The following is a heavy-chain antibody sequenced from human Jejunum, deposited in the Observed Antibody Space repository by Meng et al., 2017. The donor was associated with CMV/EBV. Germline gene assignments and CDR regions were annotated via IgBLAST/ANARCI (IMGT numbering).Heavy chain of an antibody. V-gene: IGHV4-4*07. Sequence: PGPAEATETLSLTFSFSVGPISGSSWSWVRQPAGKRREWIWPFHPGGTTNYNPSLENRITVSVDSSKNQFFLKLTSVTAADTAIYYCARECVGEAYDCQWNYWFDPWGRGTLVTVSS. D-gene: IGHD3-16*01. J-gene: IGHJ5*02. CDR3: ARECVGEAYDCQWNYWFDP. CDR1: VGPISGSS. CDR2: FHPGGTT.